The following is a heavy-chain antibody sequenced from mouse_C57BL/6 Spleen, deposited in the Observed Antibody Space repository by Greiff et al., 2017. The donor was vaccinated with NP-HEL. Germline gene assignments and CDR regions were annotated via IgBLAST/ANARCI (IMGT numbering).Heavy chain of an antibody. CDR1: GFTFSDYY. CDR2: ISNGGGST. J-gene: IGHJ4*01. Sequence: EVQGVESGGGLVQPGGSLKLSCAASGFTFSDYYMYWVRQTPEKRLEWVAYISNGGGSTYYPDTVKGRFTISRDNAKNTLYLQMSRLKSEDTAMYYCARPLTTVVATDYAMDYWGQGTSVTVSS. CDR3: ARPLTTVVATDYAMDY. V-gene: IGHV5-12*01. D-gene: IGHD1-1*01.